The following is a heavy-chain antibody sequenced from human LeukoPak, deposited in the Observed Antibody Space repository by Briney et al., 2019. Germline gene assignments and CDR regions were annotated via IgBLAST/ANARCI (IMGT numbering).Heavy chain of an antibody. D-gene: IGHD2-15*01. CDR1: GGSISSGTYY. CDR3: ARHGVATDFDY. J-gene: IGHJ4*02. CDR2: VYSSGRT. V-gene: IGHV4-61*02. Sequence: SETLSLTCTVSGGSISSGTYYWSWIRQPAGKGLEWIGRVYSSGRTNYNPSLKSRGTISVDTSKNQFSLKLSSVTAADTAVYYCARHGVATDFDYWGQGTLVTVSS.